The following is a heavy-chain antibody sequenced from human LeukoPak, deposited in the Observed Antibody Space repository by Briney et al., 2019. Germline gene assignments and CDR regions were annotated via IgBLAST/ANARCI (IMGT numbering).Heavy chain of an antibody. CDR3: AKIDSSGWYYFDY. Sequence: ETLSLTCTVSGASISSYYWSWVRQAPGKGLEWVSAISGSGGSTYYADSVKGRFTISRDNSKNTLYLQMNSLRAEDTAVYYCAKIDSSGWYYFDYWGQGTLVTVSS. J-gene: IGHJ4*02. V-gene: IGHV3-23*01. CDR1: GASISSYY. D-gene: IGHD6-19*01. CDR2: ISGSGGST.